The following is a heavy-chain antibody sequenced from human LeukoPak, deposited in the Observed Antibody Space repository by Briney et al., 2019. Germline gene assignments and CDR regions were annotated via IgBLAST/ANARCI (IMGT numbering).Heavy chain of an antibody. V-gene: IGHV4-59*01. CDR1: GGSISSYY. CDR3: ARSGWFGELFGWFDP. D-gene: IGHD3-10*01. J-gene: IGHJ5*02. Sequence: SETLSLTCTVSGGSISSYYWSWIRQPPGKGLEWIGYIYYSGSTNYNPSLKSRVTISVDTSKNQFSLKLSSVTAADTAVYYCARSGWFGELFGWFDPWGQGTLVTVSS. CDR2: IYYSGST.